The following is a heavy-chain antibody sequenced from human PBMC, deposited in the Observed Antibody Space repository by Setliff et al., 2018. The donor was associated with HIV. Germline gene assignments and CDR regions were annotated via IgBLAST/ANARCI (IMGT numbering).Heavy chain of an antibody. Sequence: SETLSLTCTVSGYSISNDYYWGWIRQPPGKGLEWMASIYHSGNTYYNPSLKSRVTISVDTSKNQFSLRLSSVTAADTAVYYCARDGSRTTGATGYYYGLDVWGQGTTVTVSS. CDR2: IYHSGNT. J-gene: IGHJ6*02. CDR1: GYSISNDYY. CDR3: ARDGSRTTGATGYYYGLDV. D-gene: IGHD1-1*01. V-gene: IGHV4-38-2*02.